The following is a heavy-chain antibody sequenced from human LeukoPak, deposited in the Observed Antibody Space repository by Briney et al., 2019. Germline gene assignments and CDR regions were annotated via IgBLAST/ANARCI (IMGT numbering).Heavy chain of an antibody. V-gene: IGHV3-7*01. D-gene: IGHD3-16*02. Sequence: GGSLRLSCAASGFTFSSYWMSWVRQAPGKGLEWVANIRQDGSKKYYVDSVKGRFTISRDNAKNSLYLQMNSLRAEDTAVYYCARGITFGGVIGGNHDYWGQGTLVTVSS. J-gene: IGHJ4*02. CDR1: GFTFSSYW. CDR2: IRQDGSKK. CDR3: ARGITFGGVIGGNHDY.